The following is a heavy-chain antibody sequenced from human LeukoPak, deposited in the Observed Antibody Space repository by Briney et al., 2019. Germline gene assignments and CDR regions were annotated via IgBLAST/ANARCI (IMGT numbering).Heavy chain of an antibody. Sequence: GRSLRLSCAASGFTFSSYAMHWVRQAPGKGLEWVAVISYDGSNKYYADSVKGRFTISRDNSKNTLYLQMNSLRAEDTAVYYCARAYDILTGYYSSPPDYWGRGTLVTVSS. J-gene: IGHJ4*02. CDR1: GFTFSSYA. V-gene: IGHV3-30-3*01. CDR2: ISYDGSNK. CDR3: ARAYDILTGYYSSPPDY. D-gene: IGHD3-9*01.